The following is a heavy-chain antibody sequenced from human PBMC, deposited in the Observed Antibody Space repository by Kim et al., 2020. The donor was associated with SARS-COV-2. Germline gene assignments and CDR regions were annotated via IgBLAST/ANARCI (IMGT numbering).Heavy chain of an antibody. CDR1: GYTFTNYG. Sequence: ASVKVSCKASGYTFTNYGFSWVRQGPGQGLEWMGWISAYNGNTNYAQKLQGRVTMTTDTSTSTAYMELRSLRSDDTAVYYCASHIVVVPPTTPSYYYAMDVWGQGTTVTVSS. CDR3: ASHIVVVPPTTPSYYYAMDV. V-gene: IGHV1-18*01. J-gene: IGHJ6*02. CDR2: ISAYNGNT. D-gene: IGHD2-2*01.